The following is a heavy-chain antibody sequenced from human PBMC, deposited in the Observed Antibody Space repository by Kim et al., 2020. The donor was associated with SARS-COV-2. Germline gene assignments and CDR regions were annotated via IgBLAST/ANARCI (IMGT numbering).Heavy chain of an antibody. D-gene: IGHD3-22*01. CDR3: ARRLMDSSGYDY. Sequence: SETLSLTCTVSGGSISSSSYYWDWIRQPPGKGLEWIGSIYYSGSTYYNPSLKSRVTISVDTSKNQFSLKLSSVTAADTAVYYCARRLMDSSGYDYWGQGTLVTVSS. J-gene: IGHJ4*02. CDR1: GGSISSSSYY. V-gene: IGHV4-39*01. CDR2: IYYSGST.